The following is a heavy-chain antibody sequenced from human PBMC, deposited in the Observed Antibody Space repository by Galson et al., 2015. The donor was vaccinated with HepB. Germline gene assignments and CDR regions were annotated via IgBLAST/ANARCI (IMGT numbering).Heavy chain of an antibody. CDR1: GFTFGDYA. CDR3: TRDLEMARIAGPYYYYYGMDV. CDR2: IRSKAYGGTT. V-gene: IGHV3-49*04. D-gene: IGHD5-24*01. J-gene: IGHJ6*02. Sequence: SLRLSCAASGFTFGDYAMSWVRQAPGKGLEWVGFIRSKAYGGTTEYAASVKGRFTISRDDSKSIAYLQMNSLKTEDTAVYYCTRDLEMARIAGPYYYYYGMDVWGQGTTVTVSS.